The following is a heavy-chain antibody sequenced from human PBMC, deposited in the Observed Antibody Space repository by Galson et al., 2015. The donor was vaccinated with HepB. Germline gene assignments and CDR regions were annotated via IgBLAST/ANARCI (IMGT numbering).Heavy chain of an antibody. J-gene: IGHJ6*02. V-gene: IGHV3-30*04. D-gene: IGHD6-13*01. CDR2: ISYDGSNK. CDR1: GFTFSSYA. CDR3: ARDYASSWYFNHYYGMDV. Sequence: SLRLSCAASGFTFSSYAMHWVRQAPGKGLEWVAVISYDGSNKYYADSVKGRFTLSRDNSKNTLYLQMNSLRAEDTAVYYCARDYASSWYFNHYYGMDVWAKGPRSPSP.